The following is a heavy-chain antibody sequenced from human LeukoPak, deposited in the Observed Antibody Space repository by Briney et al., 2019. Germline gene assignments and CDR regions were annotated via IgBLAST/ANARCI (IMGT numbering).Heavy chain of an antibody. CDR3: ARASGPYCSGGSCYSWFDP. Sequence: ASVKVSCKASGYTFTSCDINWVRQATGQGLEWMGWMNPNSGNTGYAQKFQGRVTMTRNTSISTAYMELSSLRSEDTAVYYCARASGPYCSGGSCYSWFDPWGQGTLVTVSS. V-gene: IGHV1-8*01. CDR2: MNPNSGNT. CDR1: GYTFTSCD. D-gene: IGHD2-15*01. J-gene: IGHJ5*02.